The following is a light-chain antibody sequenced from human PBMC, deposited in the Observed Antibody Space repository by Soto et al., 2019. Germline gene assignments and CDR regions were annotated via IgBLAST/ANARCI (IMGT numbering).Light chain of an antibody. J-gene: IGKJ5*01. CDR2: GAS. CDR1: QSVGSN. CDR3: QQHGTSPIT. Sequence: EIVLTQSPGTLSLSPGERATLSCRASQSVGSNLAWYQQKPGQAPRLLIYGASSRATGIPDRFSGSGSGTDFTLTISRLEPEDFAVYYCQQHGTSPITFGQGTRLEIK. V-gene: IGKV3-20*01.